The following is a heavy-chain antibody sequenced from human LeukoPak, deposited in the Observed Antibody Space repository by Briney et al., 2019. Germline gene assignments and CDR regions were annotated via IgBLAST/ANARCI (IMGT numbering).Heavy chain of an antibody. V-gene: IGHV1-3*01. CDR3: ARVTVAVVVAATSNWFDP. Sequence: ASVKVSCKASGYSFTSYTMHWVRQAPGQRLEWMGWINVGNGKTKYSQKFQGRATITRDTSASIAYMELSSLRSEDTAVYYCARVTVAVVVAATSNWFDPWGQGTLVTVSS. CDR2: INVGNGKT. CDR1: GYSFTSYT. D-gene: IGHD2-15*01. J-gene: IGHJ5*02.